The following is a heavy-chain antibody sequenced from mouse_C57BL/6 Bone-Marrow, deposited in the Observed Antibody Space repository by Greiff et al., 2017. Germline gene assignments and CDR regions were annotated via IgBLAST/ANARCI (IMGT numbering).Heavy chain of an antibody. V-gene: IGHV1-55*01. Sequence: QVQLQQPGAELVKPGASVKMSCKASGYTFTSYWITWVKQRPGQGLEWIGDIYPGSGSTNYNEKFKSKATLTVDTSSSTAYMQLSSLTSEDSAVYYCARETAQATYFDVWGTGTTVTVSS. CDR3: ARETAQATYFDV. J-gene: IGHJ1*03. CDR2: IYPGSGST. D-gene: IGHD3-2*02. CDR1: GYTFTSYW.